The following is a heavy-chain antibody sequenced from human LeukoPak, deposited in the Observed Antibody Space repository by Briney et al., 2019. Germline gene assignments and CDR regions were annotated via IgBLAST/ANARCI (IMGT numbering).Heavy chain of an antibody. Sequence: GESLKISCKGSGYSFNSYWIGWVRQMPGKGLEWMGIIYPGDSDTRYSPSFQGQVTISADKSISTAYLQWSSLKASDTAMYYCARTYYYGSGSQPRDAFDIWGQGTMVTVSS. D-gene: IGHD3-10*01. CDR1: GYSFNSYW. CDR2: IYPGDSDT. J-gene: IGHJ3*02. V-gene: IGHV5-51*01. CDR3: ARTYYYGSGSQPRDAFDI.